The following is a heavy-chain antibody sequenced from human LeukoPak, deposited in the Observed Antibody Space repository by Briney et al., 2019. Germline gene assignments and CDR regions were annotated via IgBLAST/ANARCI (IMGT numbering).Heavy chain of an antibody. CDR1: GFAFSSYS. D-gene: IGHD3-22*01. CDR3: ARPNPDRSASYFSS. V-gene: IGHV3-21*01. J-gene: IGHJ1*01. CDR2: ISGSSSYI. Sequence: PGGSLRLSCAASGFAFSSYSMNWVRQAPGKGLEWVSSISGSSSYINYADSVKGRFTISRDNAKNSLYLQMSSLRAEDTAVYYCARPNPDRSASYFSSWGQATLVTVYS.